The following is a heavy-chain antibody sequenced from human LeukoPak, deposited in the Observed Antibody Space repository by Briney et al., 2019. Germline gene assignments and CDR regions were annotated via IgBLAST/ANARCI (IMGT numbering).Heavy chain of an antibody. V-gene: IGHV1-69*06. Sequence: SVKVSCKASGYTFTSYYMHWVRQAPGQGLEWMGGIIPLFGTPDYAQKFQDRLTITADKSTSTAYMELSSLRSEDTAVYYCARTYYDILTGYYTDDAFDIWGQGTMVTVSS. D-gene: IGHD3-9*01. CDR3: ARTYYDILTGYYTDDAFDI. CDR2: IIPLFGTP. CDR1: GYTFTSYY. J-gene: IGHJ3*02.